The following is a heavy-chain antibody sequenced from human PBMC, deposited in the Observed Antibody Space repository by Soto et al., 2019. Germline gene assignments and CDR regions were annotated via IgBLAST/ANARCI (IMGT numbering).Heavy chain of an antibody. J-gene: IGHJ4*01. D-gene: IGHD3-22*01. Sequence: QVQLLQWGAGLLKPSETLSLTCSVYCVSLSGYYWSWIRQPPGKGLEWIGEIRHGRSTHYNPSLKSRVTISVDTSKDQFSLKLRSVTAADTALYYCARSSETVDYWGHGTLGTVSS. CDR2: IRHGRST. CDR3: ARSSETVDY. V-gene: IGHV4-34*01. CDR1: CVSLSGYY.